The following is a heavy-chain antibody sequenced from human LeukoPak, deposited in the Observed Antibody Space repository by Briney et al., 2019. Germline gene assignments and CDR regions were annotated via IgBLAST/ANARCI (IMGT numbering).Heavy chain of an antibody. J-gene: IGHJ5*02. V-gene: IGHV3-23*01. CDR1: GFTFSSYA. CDR2: ISGSGDST. CDR3: AKDLRLVRGVTTPNWFDP. D-gene: IGHD3-10*01. Sequence: PGGSLRLSCAASGFTFSSYAMTWVRQAPGKGLEWVSGISGSGDSTYYADSVKGRFTISRDNSKNTLYLQMNSLRAEDTAVYYCAKDLRLVRGVTTPNWFDPWGQGTLVTVSS.